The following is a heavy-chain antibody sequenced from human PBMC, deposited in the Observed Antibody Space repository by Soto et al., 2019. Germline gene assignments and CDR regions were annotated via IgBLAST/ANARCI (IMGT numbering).Heavy chain of an antibody. D-gene: IGHD6-19*01. Sequence: QVHLVQSGAEVKKPGASVKLSCKASGYSFVNYYINWVRQAPGQGLEWMGIIYPRGGNISYAQKFQGRVSMTRDTAASTVYMELTSLRSDDTAVYFCARDWIAVAGSISFSQAFPLLDGMDLWGQGTTVTVSS. CDR3: ARDWIAVAGSISFSQAFPLLDGMDL. V-gene: IGHV1-46*01. CDR2: IYPRGGNI. J-gene: IGHJ6*02. CDR1: GYSFVNYY.